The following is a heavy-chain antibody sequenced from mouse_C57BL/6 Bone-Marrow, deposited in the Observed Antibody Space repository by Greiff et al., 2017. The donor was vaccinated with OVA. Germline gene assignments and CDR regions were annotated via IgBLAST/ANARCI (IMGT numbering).Heavy chain of an antibody. CDR1: GFTFSSYT. Sequence: EVMLVESGGGLVKPGGSLKLSCAASGFTFSSYTMSWVRQTPEKRLEWVATISGGGGNTYYPDSVKGRFTISRDNAKNTLYLQMSSLRSEDTALYYCARHYYGSRNYFDYWGQGTTLTVSS. J-gene: IGHJ2*01. D-gene: IGHD1-1*01. CDR3: ARHYYGSRNYFDY. V-gene: IGHV5-9*01. CDR2: ISGGGGNT.